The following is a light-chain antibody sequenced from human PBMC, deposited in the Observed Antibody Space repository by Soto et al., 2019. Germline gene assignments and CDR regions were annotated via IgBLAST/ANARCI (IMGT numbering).Light chain of an antibody. Sequence: QSALTQPASVSGSPGQSITISCTGTSSDIGTYDYVSWYQQYPGKVPQLIIYDVTNRPSGVSNRFSGSKSGKTASLTVSGLQAEDEADYFCSSYAGTNNFVLFGGGTKVTVL. CDR1: SSDIGTYDY. V-gene: IGLV2-14*03. CDR3: SSYAGTNNFVL. CDR2: DVT. J-gene: IGLJ2*01.